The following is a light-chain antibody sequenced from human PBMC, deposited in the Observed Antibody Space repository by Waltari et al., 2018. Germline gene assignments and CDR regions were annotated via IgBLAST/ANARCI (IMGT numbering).Light chain of an antibody. CDR1: SSDIGTFNL. Sequence: QSALTQPASVSGSPGQSISISCIGTSSDIGTFNLVSWYLQYPGTAPNLLIYDVSQRPYGVSNRFSGSKSGNTAARTISGLQAEDEAIYYCCSYAGSRTWVFGGGAKLTVL. CDR3: CSYAGSRTWV. J-gene: IGLJ3*02. CDR2: DVS. V-gene: IGLV2-23*02.